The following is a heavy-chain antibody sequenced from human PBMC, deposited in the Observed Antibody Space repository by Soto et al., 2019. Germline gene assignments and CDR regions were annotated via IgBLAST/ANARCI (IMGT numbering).Heavy chain of an antibody. CDR3: VRDRLTVTGTKCFDY. CDR1: GYSYTTFG. D-gene: IGHD4-17*01. V-gene: IGHV1-18*01. Sequence: QVQLVQSGAEVKKPGASVKVSCKPSGYSYTTFGISWVRQAPGQGLEWMGWMNSNSGKTDYAQKFQGIVTMTTDTFTRTAYMDLRSLTSDDTAVYFCVRDRLTVTGTKCFDYWGQGTLVTVSS. CDR2: MNSNSGKT. J-gene: IGHJ4*02.